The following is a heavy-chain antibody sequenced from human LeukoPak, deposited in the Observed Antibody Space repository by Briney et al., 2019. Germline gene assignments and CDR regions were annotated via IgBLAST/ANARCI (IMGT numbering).Heavy chain of an antibody. CDR1: GYTFSTYA. J-gene: IGHJ3*02. CDR3: ASAANPDAFDI. D-gene: IGHD1-14*01. Sequence: ASVKVSCKTSGYTFSTYAINWVRQAPGQGLEWMGWINPNSGGTNYAQKFQGRVTMTRDTSISTAYMELSRLRSDDTAVYYCASAANPDAFDIWGQGTMVTVSS. CDR2: INPNSGGT. V-gene: IGHV1-2*02.